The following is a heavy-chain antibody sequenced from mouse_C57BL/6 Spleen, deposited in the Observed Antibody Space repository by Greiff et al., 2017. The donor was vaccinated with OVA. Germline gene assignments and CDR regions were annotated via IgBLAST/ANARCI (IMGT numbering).Heavy chain of an antibody. V-gene: IGHV5-17*01. CDR2: ISSGSSTI. D-gene: IGHD2-4*01. CDR1: GFTFSDYG. CDR3: ARGDDYDYSYAMDY. J-gene: IGHJ4*01. Sequence: EVKLVESGGGLVKPGGSLKLSCAASGFTFSDYGMHWVRQAPEKGLEWVAYISSGSSTIYYADTVKGRFTISRDNAKNTLFLQMTGLRSEDTAMYDGARGDDYDYSYAMDYWGQGTSVTVSS.